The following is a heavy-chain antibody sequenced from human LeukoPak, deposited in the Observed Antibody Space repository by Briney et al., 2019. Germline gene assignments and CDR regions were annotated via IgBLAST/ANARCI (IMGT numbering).Heavy chain of an antibody. V-gene: IGHV3-23*01. CDR2: ICGSGGCT. Sequence: GSLLLSCAASGFTFNTYAIYWARQAPGKGLEWVSGICGSGGCTYYADSVKGRFTISRDNSKNTVYLQMNSLTADDTAVYYCAKTTVGYSSGRYPGWPADCWGQGTLVTVSP. CDR3: AKTTVGYSSGRYPGWPADC. D-gene: IGHD6-19*01. CDR1: GFTFNTYA. J-gene: IGHJ4*02.